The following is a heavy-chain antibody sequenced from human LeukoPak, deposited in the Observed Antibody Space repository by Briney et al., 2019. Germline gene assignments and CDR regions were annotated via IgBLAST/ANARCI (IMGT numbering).Heavy chain of an antibody. CDR3: ARADYYGSGSYFY. V-gene: IGHV4-30-4*08. D-gene: IGHD3-10*01. Sequence: SGTLSLTCTVSGGSISSGDYYWSWIRQPPGKGLEWIGYIYYSGSTYYNPSLKSRVTISVDTSKNQFSLKLSSVTAADTAVYYCARADYYGSGSYFYWGQGTLVTVSS. CDR1: GGSISSGDYY. J-gene: IGHJ4*02. CDR2: IYYSGST.